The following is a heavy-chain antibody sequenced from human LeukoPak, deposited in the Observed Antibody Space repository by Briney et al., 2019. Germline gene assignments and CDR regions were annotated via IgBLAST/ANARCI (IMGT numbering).Heavy chain of an antibody. Sequence: PSETLSLTCAVYGGSLSGYYWSWLRQPPGKGLEWIGEINHWGSTNYNPSLKSRVTISVDTSKNQFSLKLSSVTAADTAVYYCARRGGRYYGSGTNWFDPWGQGTLVTVSS. D-gene: IGHD3-10*01. CDR3: ARRGGRYYGSGTNWFDP. J-gene: IGHJ5*02. CDR1: GGSLSGYY. CDR2: INHWGST. V-gene: IGHV4-34*01.